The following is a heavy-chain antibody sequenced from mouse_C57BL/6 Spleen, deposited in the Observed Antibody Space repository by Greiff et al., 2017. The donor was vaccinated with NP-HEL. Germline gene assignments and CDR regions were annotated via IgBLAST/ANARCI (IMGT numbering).Heavy chain of an antibody. J-gene: IGHJ2*01. V-gene: IGHV7-3*01. CDR2: IRNKANGYTT. Sequence: DVQLVESGGGLVQPGGSLSLSCAASGFTFTDYYMSWVRQPPGKALEWLGFIRNKANGYTTEYSASVKGRFTISRDNSQSILYLQMNALRAEDSATYYCARYEPSLPYFDYWGQGTTLTVSS. CDR3: ARYEPSLPYFDY. CDR1: GFTFTDYY. D-gene: IGHD2-1*01.